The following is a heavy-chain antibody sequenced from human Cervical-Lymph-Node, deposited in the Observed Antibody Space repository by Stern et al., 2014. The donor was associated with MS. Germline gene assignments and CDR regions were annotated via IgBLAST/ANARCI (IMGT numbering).Heavy chain of an antibody. D-gene: IGHD3-16*01. CDR2: IYWNGRTI. V-gene: IGHV3-9*01. CDR1: GFSLDDYA. Sequence: VQLVESGGGLVQPGRSLRLSCAASGFSLDDYAMHWVRQAPGKGLEWVSGIYWNGRTIGYADSVQGRFTISSANSKTTQYLPMNSLRAEDTALYYCAKGGETIVILYYFDSWGQGTLVTVSS. J-gene: IGHJ4*02. CDR3: AKGGETIVILYYFDS.